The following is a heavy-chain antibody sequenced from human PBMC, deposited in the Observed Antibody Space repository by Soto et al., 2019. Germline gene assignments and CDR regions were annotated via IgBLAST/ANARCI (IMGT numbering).Heavy chain of an antibody. Sequence: PSETLSLTCAFYGVSFSGYYWILIRQPPGKGLEWIGEINHSGSTNYNPSLKSRVTISVDTSKNQISLRLTSVTAADTAVYYCAREGGGYRFDYWGQGALVTV. CDR1: GVSFSGYY. CDR2: INHSGST. V-gene: IGHV4-34*01. J-gene: IGHJ4*02. D-gene: IGHD1-26*01. CDR3: AREGGGYRFDY.